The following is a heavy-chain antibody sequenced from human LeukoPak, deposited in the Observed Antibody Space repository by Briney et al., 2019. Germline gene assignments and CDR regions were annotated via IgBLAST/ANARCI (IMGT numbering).Heavy chain of an antibody. CDR1: GFTVSSNY. V-gene: IGHV3-23*01. CDR3: AKPPYSSSWAIDY. D-gene: IGHD6-13*01. J-gene: IGHJ4*02. Sequence: GGSLRLSCAASGFTVSSNYMSWVRQAPGKGLEWVSAISTSGGTTYYADSVKGRFTISRDNSKNTLYLQMNCLRAEDTALYYCAKPPYSSSWAIDYWGQGTLVTVSS. CDR2: ISTSGGTT.